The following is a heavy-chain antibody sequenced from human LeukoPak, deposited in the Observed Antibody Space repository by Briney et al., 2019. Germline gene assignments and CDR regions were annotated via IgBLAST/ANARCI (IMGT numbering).Heavy chain of an antibody. J-gene: IGHJ4*02. Sequence: PGRSLTPSCLPSAPTVSSGYMTWARHPPGKGMEWLSVIHPVGKIFYTESVKGRFTISRDTNKNTVHLQMNSLRAEDTAIYYCARDGHGSNWSFSWGQGTMVTVSS. CDR3: ARDGHGSNWSFS. CDR1: APTVSSGY. CDR2: IHPVGKI. D-gene: IGHD4-11*01. V-gene: IGHV3-53*01.